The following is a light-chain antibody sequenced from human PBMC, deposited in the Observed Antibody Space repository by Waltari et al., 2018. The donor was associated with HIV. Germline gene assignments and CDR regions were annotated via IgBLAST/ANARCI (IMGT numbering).Light chain of an antibody. V-gene: IGLV2-23*02. J-gene: IGLJ1*01. CDR2: EVT. CDR3: SSYATGNTYV. Sequence: QSALTQPASVSGSPGQSITLSCTATNSDIGKYNLLSWYQQHPGKVPKVLIFEVTTRPSGISHRFSGSKSDNTASLTISGLQAEDEADYYCSSYATGNTYVFGTGTSVTVL. CDR1: NSDIGKYNL.